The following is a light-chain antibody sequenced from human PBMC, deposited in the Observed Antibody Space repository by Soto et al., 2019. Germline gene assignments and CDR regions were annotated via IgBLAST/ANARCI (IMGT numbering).Light chain of an antibody. V-gene: IGKV3-15*01. CDR1: QSVSSN. J-gene: IGKJ1*01. Sequence: EIVMTQSPATLSVSPGERAALSCRASQSVSSNLAWYQQKPGQAPRLLIYGASTRAPGIPARFSGSGSGTEFTLTISSLQSEDFGVYYCQQYSNWPPWTFGQGTKVEIK. CDR3: QQYSNWPPWT. CDR2: GAS.